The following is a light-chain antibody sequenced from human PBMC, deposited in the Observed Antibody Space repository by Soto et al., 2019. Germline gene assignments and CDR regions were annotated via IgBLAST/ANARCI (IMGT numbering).Light chain of an antibody. J-gene: IGLJ1*01. CDR1: SSNIGSNY. CDR3: VAWDDSLSGDV. V-gene: IGLV1-47*01. Sequence: QSVLTQPPSASGTPGQGVTISCSGSSSNIGSNYVYWYQQLPGTAPKLLIYKNNQRPSGVPDRFSGSKFGTSASLAISGLRSEDEADYYCVAWDDSLSGDVFGTGTKLTVL. CDR2: KNN.